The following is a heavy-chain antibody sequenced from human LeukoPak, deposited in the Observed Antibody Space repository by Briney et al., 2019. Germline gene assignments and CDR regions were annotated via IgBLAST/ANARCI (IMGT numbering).Heavy chain of an antibody. D-gene: IGHD3-22*01. V-gene: IGHV4-4*07. CDR3: ARPYYYDSRIDP. CDR1: GGSISSYY. CDR2: IYTSGST. J-gene: IGHJ5*02. Sequence: SETLSLTCTVSGGSISSYYWSWIRQPAGKGLEWIGRIYTSGSTNYNPSLKSRATISIDTSKNQFSLKLSSVTAADTAVYYCARPYYYDSRIDPWGQGTLVTVSS.